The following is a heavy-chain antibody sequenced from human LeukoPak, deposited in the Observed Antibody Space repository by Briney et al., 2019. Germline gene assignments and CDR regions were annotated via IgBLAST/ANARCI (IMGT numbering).Heavy chain of an antibody. CDR2: TNPNSGNT. Sequence: ASVKVSCKASGYIFTSYDINWVRQATGQGLEWMGWTNPNSGNTGYAQKFQGRVTITRNTSISTAYMELSSLRSEDTAVYYCARSPAGFGGVIAWGQGTLVTVSS. D-gene: IGHD3-16*02. J-gene: IGHJ4*02. CDR1: GYIFTSYD. V-gene: IGHV1-8*01. CDR3: ARSPAGFGGVIA.